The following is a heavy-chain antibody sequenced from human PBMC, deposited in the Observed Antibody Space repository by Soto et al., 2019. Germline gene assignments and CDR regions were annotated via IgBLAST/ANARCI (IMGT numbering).Heavy chain of an antibody. CDR2: IIPIFGTA. Sequence: SVKVSCKASGGTFSSYAISWVRQAPGQGLEWMGGIIPIFGTANYAQKFQGRVTIIADESTSTAYMELSSLRSEDTAVYYCARDAYYYGSGSYYNVYGMDVWGQGTTVTVSS. D-gene: IGHD3-10*01. V-gene: IGHV1-69*13. CDR3: ARDAYYYGSGSYYNVYGMDV. J-gene: IGHJ6*02. CDR1: GGTFSSYA.